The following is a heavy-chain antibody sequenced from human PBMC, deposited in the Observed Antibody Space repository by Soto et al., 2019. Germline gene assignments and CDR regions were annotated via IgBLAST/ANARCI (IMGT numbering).Heavy chain of an antibody. D-gene: IGHD3-10*01. V-gene: IGHV3-53*04. CDR3: ARVRRFGELAVYYYGMDV. CDR2: IYSGGST. J-gene: IGHJ6*02. Sequence: GGSLRLSCAASGFTVSSNYMSWVRQAPGKGLEWVSVIYSGGSTYYADSVKGRFTISRHNSKNTLYLQMNSLRAEDTAVYYCARVRRFGELAVYYYGMDVWGQGTTVTVS. CDR1: GFTVSSNY.